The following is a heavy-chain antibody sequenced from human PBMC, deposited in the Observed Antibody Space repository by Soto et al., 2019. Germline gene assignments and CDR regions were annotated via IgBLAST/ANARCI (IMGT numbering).Heavy chain of an antibody. V-gene: IGHV1-69*13. J-gene: IGHJ3*02. CDR1: AGTFSSHA. Sequence: SVKVSCKASAGTFSSHAISWVRQAPGQGLEWMGGISPIVGTANYAQKFQGRVTITADESTSTAYMELSSLRSEDFAVYYCTRGDAFDIWSRGTMDTVSS. CDR3: TRGDAFDI. CDR2: ISPIVGTA.